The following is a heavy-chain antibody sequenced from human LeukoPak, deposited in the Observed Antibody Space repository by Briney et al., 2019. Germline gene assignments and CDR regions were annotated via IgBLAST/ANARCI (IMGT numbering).Heavy chain of an antibody. Sequence: SKTLSLTCTVSGYSISSGYYWGWIRQPPGTGLEWIGSIYESGSTYYNPPLKSRVTISVDTSKNQFSLRMNSVTAADTAVYYCARGKSRGSHIDYWGQGTLVTVSS. D-gene: IGHD1-26*01. CDR2: IYESGST. CDR1: GYSISSGYY. J-gene: IGHJ4*02. V-gene: IGHV4-38-2*02. CDR3: ARGKSRGSHIDY.